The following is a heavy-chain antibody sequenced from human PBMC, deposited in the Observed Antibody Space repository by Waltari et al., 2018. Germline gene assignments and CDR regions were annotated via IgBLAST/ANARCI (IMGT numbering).Heavy chain of an antibody. CDR2: MSPNWGNT. CDR1: GYTFTSDD. Sequence: QGQLVQYGAEVKKPGASVKVSCKASGYTFTSDDINRVRQATGQGLGRMGWMSPNWGNTGYAQQFQGRVTMTTNTFISTAYTELSSLRAEDTAVYYCARCRRFGGGWYGYYWGQGTLVTVSS. J-gene: IGHJ4*02. D-gene: IGHD6-19*01. CDR3: ARCRRFGGGWYGYY. V-gene: IGHV1-8*01.